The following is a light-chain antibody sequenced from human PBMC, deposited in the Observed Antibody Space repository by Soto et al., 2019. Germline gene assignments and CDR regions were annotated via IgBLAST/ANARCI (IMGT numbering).Light chain of an antibody. CDR1: QSISSW. CDR3: HQYNSYSWT. Sequence: IQMTQSPSTLSASVGDRVTMTCRASQSISSWLAWYQQKPGKAPKLLIYKASSLESGVPSRFSGSGSGTEFTLTISSLQPDDFATYYCHQYNSYSWTFGQGTKVEIK. J-gene: IGKJ1*01. V-gene: IGKV1-5*03. CDR2: KAS.